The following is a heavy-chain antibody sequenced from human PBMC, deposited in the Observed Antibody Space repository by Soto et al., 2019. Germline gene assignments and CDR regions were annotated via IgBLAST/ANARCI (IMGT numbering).Heavy chain of an antibody. CDR3: ARVDYGDYANFDY. CDR2: IYYSGST. Sequence: SETLSLTCTVSGGSISSYYWSWIRQPPGKGLEWIGYIYYSGSTNYNPSLKSRVTISVDTSKNQFSLKLSSVTAADTAVYYCARVDYGDYANFDYWGQGTLVTVSS. J-gene: IGHJ4*02. CDR1: GGSISSYY. D-gene: IGHD4-17*01. V-gene: IGHV4-59*01.